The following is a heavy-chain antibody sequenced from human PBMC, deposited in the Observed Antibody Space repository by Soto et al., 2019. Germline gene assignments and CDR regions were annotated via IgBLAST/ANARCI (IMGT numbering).Heavy chain of an antibody. CDR1: GCTFSSYA. V-gene: IGHV1-69*13. CDR3: ARDCSSTSCYKSNYYYYGMDV. J-gene: IGHJ6*02. CDR2: IIPIFGTA. D-gene: IGHD2-2*02. Sequence: SVKVSCKASGCTFSSYAISWVRQAPGQGLEWMGGIIPIFGTANYAQKFLGRVTITADESTSTAYMELSSLRSEDTAVYYCARDCSSTSCYKSNYYYYGMDVWGQGTTVTVSS.